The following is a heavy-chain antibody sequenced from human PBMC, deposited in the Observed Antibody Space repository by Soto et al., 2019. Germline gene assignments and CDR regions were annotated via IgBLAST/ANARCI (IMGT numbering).Heavy chain of an antibody. V-gene: IGHV1-69*01. D-gene: IGHD4-4*01. CDR2: IIPIFGTA. CDR1: GGTFSSYA. Sequence: QVQLVQSVAEVKKPGSSVKVSCKASGGTFSSYAISWVRQAPGQGLEWMGGIIPIFGTANYAQKFQGRVTITADESTSTAYMELSSLRSEDTAVYYCAKKLEDYSNYYYGMDVWGQGTTVTVSS. CDR3: AKKLEDYSNYYYGMDV. J-gene: IGHJ6*02.